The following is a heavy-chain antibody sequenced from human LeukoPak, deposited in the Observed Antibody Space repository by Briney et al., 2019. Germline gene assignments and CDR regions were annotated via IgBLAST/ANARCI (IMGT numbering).Heavy chain of an antibody. V-gene: IGHV3-53*04. CDR3: AGSSSWYPAPVGYFDY. CDR1: GFTFSSYA. J-gene: IGHJ4*02. D-gene: IGHD6-13*01. CDR2: IYSGGST. Sequence: PGGSLRLSCAASGFTFSSYAMSWVRQAPGKGLEWVSVIYSGGSTYYADSVKGRFTISRHNSKNTLYLQMNSLRAEDTAVYYCAGSSSWYPAPVGYFDYWGQGTLVTVSS.